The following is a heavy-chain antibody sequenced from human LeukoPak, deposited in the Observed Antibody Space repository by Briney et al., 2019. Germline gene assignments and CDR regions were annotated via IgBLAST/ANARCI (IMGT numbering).Heavy chain of an antibody. CDR3: ARDPGDTDWYNFDF. Sequence: PSETLSLTCTVSGGSLSGHFWSWFRRPPGKGLENIGYIHSSGSTSYNPSYKSRVTVSLEMSENQFSLSLSSVTAADTAVYYCARDPGDTDWYNFDFWGQGILVTVSS. D-gene: IGHD3-9*01. V-gene: IGHV4-59*11. CDR1: GGSLSGHF. CDR2: IHSSGST. J-gene: IGHJ4*02.